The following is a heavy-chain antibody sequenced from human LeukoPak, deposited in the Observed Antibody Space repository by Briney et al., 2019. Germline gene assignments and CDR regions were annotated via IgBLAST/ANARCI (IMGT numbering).Heavy chain of an antibody. Sequence: GGSLRLSCAASGFTFRDYYMSWIRQAPGKGLEWVSYISSSGISIYYADSVKGRFTISRDNAKNSLFLQMNSLRAEDTAVYYCARDLTGQQLVMGAFDIWGQGTMVTVSS. CDR2: ISSSGISI. CDR3: ARDLTGQQLVMGAFDI. D-gene: IGHD6-13*01. J-gene: IGHJ3*02. CDR1: GFTFRDYY. V-gene: IGHV3-11*04.